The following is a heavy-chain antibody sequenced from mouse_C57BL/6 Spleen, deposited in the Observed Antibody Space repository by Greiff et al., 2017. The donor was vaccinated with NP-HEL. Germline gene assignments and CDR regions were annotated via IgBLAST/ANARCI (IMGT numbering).Heavy chain of an antibody. CDR3: ARQGEEAMDY. J-gene: IGHJ4*01. Sequence: EVQGVESGGDLVKPGGSLKLSCAASGFTFSSYGMSWVRQTPDKRLEWVATISSGGSYTYYPDSVKGRFTISRDNAKNTLYLQMSSLKSEDTAMYYCARQGEEAMDYWGQGTSVTVSS. CDR2: ISSGGSYT. V-gene: IGHV5-6*01. CDR1: GFTFSSYG.